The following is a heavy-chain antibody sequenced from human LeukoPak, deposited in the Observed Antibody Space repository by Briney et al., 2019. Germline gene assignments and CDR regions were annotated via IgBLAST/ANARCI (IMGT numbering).Heavy chain of an antibody. CDR2: ISYDGSNK. CDR3: AKDYDSSGYGFDY. V-gene: IGHV3-30*18. J-gene: IGHJ4*02. D-gene: IGHD3-22*01. Sequence: PGGSLRLSCAASGFTFSSYGMHWVRQAPGKGLEWGAVISYDGSNKYYADAVKGRFTISRDNSKNTLYLQMNSLRAEDTAVYYCAKDYDSSGYGFDYWGQGTLVTVSS. CDR1: GFTFSSYG.